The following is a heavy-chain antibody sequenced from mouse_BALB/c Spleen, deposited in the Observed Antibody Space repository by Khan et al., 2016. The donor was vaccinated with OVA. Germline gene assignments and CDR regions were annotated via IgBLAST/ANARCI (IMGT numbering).Heavy chain of an antibody. Sequence: EVQLQESGGDLVKPGGSLKLSCAASGFTFSSFGMSWVRQTPDKRLEWVATISSDGSYTYYPDSVKGRFTISRDNVKNTLYLQMSSLKSEDTAMYYCASHLTGSFAYWGHGTLVTVSA. J-gene: IGHJ3*01. CDR1: GFTFSSFG. V-gene: IGHV5-6*01. D-gene: IGHD4-1*01. CDR2: ISSDGSYT. CDR3: ASHLTGSFAY.